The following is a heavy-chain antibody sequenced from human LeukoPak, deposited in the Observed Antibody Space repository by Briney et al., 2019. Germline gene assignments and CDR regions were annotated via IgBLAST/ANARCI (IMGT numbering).Heavy chain of an antibody. J-gene: IGHJ4*02. D-gene: IGHD6-19*01. Sequence: SETLSLTCAVYGGSFSGYYWSWIRQPPGKGLEWIGEINHSGSTNYNPSLKSRVTISVDTSKNQFSLKLSSVTAADTAVYYCARDEMWEYSSGWYSDYWGQGTLVTVSS. V-gene: IGHV4-34*01. CDR3: ARDEMWEYSSGWYSDY. CDR2: INHSGST. CDR1: GGSFSGYY.